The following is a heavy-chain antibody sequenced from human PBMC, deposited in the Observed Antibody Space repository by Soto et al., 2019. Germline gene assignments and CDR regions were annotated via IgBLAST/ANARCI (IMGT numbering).Heavy chain of an antibody. D-gene: IGHD2-15*01. V-gene: IGHV3-21*01. CDR3: ARVASDGVVAALGD. CDR1: GFTFSSYA. J-gene: IGHJ4*02. Sequence: EVQLLESGGGLVQPGGSLRLSCAASGFTFSSYAMSWVRQAPGKGLEWVSSISSSSSYIYYADSVKGRFTISRDNAKNSLYLQMNSLRAEDTAVYYCARVASDGVVAALGDWGQGTLVTVSS. CDR2: ISSSSSYI.